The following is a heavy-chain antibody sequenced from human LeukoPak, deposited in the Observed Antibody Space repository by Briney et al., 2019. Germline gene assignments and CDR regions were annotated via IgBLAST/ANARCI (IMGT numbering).Heavy chain of an antibody. CDR2: ISSSSSYI. J-gene: IGHJ4*02. V-gene: IGHV3-21*01. CDR3: ARDRFYYGSGSYLKYFDY. D-gene: IGHD3-10*01. Sequence: GGSLRLSCAASGFTFSSYSMNWVRQAPGKGLEWVSSISSSSSYIYYADSVKGRFTISRDNAKNSLYLQMNSLRAEDTAVYYCARDRFYYGSGSYLKYFDYWGQGTLVTVSS. CDR1: GFTFSSYS.